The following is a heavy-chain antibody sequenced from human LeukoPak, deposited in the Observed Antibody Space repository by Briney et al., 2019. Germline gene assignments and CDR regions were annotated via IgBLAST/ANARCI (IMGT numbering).Heavy chain of an antibody. D-gene: IGHD1-14*01. J-gene: IGHJ4*02. CDR1: GFTFSSYS. V-gene: IGHV3-21*01. CDR2: ISTSSSYI. Sequence: GESLKISCAASGFTFSSYSMNWVRQAPGKGLEWVSSISTSSSYIHYADSMKGRFTISRDNAKNSLYLQMNSLRAEDTAVYYCARGTLNIPGEHGAFDYWGQGTLVTVSS. CDR3: ARGTLNIPGEHGAFDY.